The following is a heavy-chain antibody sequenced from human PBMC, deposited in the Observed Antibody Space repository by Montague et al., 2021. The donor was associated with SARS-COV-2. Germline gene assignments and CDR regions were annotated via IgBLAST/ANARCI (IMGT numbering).Heavy chain of an antibody. Sequence: SETLSLTCTVSGGSFINYYWSWIRQPPGKGLEWIGYVHHDGSSGXANYNPSVWSRVTISVDTSKKQFSLHLSSVAPADTAVYFCARVFDNSGYALDYWGQGTQVTVSS. V-gene: IGHV4-59*01. CDR3: ARVFDNSGYALDY. D-gene: IGHD5-12*01. CDR1: GGSFINYY. J-gene: IGHJ4*02. CDR2: VHHDGSSGXA.